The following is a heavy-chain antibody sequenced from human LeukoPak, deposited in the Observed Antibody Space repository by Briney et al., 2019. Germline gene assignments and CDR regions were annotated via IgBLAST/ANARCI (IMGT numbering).Heavy chain of an antibody. CDR1: GGSISSSSYY. CDR2: INDSGNT. CDR3: ASASSSSSTYDY. V-gene: IGHV4-39*01. J-gene: IGHJ4*02. Sequence: SETLSLTCSVSGGSISSSSYYWGWIRQPPGKGLEWIGRINDSGNTYYNASLKSRVTISVDTSKNQFSLKLSSVTAADTAVYYCASASSSSSTYDYWGQGTMATVSS. D-gene: IGHD6-6*01.